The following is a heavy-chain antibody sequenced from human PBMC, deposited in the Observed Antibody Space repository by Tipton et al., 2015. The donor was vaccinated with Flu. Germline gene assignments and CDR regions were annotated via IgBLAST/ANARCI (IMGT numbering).Heavy chain of an antibody. CDR2: INPADSQT. V-gene: IGHV5-51*03. J-gene: IGHJ6*02. CDR3: ARRDPYYYYYGMDV. CDR1: GYSFTNYW. Sequence: QLVQSGAEVKKPGESLTISCKDSGYSFTNYWVAWVRHMPGKGLEWMGIINPADSQTRYSPSFQGQVTMSADKSTSSAYLQWDSLKVSDSAMYYCARRDPYYYYYGMDVWGQGTTVTVSS.